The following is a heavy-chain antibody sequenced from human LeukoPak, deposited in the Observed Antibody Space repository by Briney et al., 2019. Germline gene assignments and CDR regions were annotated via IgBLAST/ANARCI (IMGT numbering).Heavy chain of an antibody. J-gene: IGHJ4*02. D-gene: IGHD4-17*01. CDR2: IKSKSDGGTT. CDR3: TTGTLTSDY. Sequence: GGSLRLSCAASGFTFSSYWMSWVRQAPGKGLEWVGRIKSKSDGGTTDNAAPVKGRFTISKDDSKNTLYLQMNSLKTEDTGIYYCTTGTLTSDYWGQGTLVTVSS. V-gene: IGHV3-15*01. CDR1: GFTFSSYW.